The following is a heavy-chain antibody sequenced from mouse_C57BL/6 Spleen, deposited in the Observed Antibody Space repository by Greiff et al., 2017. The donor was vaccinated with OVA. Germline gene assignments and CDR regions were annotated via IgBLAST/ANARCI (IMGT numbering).Heavy chain of an antibody. CDR2: ISSGGSTI. CDR3: ARPTSNYYFDY. D-gene: IGHD2-5*01. J-gene: IGHJ2*01. CDR1: GFTFSDYG. V-gene: IGHV5-17*01. Sequence: EVQRVESGGGLVKPGGSLKLSCAASGFTFSDYGMHWVRQAPEKGLEWVAYISSGGSTIYYADTVKGRFTISRDTSKNTLFLQRTRPRADYTVMYYCARPTSNYYFDYWGQGTTLTVSS.